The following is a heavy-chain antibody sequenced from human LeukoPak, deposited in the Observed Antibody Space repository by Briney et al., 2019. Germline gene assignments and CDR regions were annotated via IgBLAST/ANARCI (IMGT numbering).Heavy chain of an antibody. V-gene: IGHV3-48*03. J-gene: IGHJ4*02. CDR2: ISSSGSTI. CDR3: AREIFHGSGSPRLDY. CDR1: GFTFSSYE. D-gene: IGHD3-10*01. Sequence: GGSLRLFCAASGFTFSSYEMNWVRQAPGKGLEWVSYISSSGSTIYYADSVKGRFTISRDNARNSLYLQMNTLRAEDTAVYYCAREIFHGSGSPRLDYWGQGTLVTVSS.